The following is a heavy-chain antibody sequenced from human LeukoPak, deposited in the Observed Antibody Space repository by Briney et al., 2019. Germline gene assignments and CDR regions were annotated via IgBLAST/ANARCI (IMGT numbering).Heavy chain of an antibody. Sequence: GGSLRLSCAASGFTFSSYAMSWVRQAPGKGLEWVSAISGSGGSTYYADSVKGRFAISRDNSKNTLYLQMSSLRAEDTAVYYCAKEASIYYYGSGSQSEGYIDYWGQGPLVTVSS. V-gene: IGHV3-23*01. CDR1: GFTFSSYA. J-gene: IGHJ4*02. CDR3: AKEASIYYYGSGSQSEGYIDY. D-gene: IGHD3-10*01. CDR2: ISGSGGST.